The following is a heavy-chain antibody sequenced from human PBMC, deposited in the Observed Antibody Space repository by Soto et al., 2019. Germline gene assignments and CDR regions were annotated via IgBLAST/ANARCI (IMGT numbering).Heavy chain of an antibody. Sequence: EVQLVESGGGLVQPGGSLRLSCAASGFAFSTYSMNWVRQAPGKGLEWVSYISGSTGALYYADSVKGRFTISRDNAKNAMCLHMNSLRDEDTAVYYCARYSYSYAMDVWGQGTTVTVSS. J-gene: IGHJ6*02. V-gene: IGHV3-48*02. D-gene: IGHD5-18*01. CDR1: GFAFSTYS. CDR2: ISGSTGAL. CDR3: ARYSYSYAMDV.